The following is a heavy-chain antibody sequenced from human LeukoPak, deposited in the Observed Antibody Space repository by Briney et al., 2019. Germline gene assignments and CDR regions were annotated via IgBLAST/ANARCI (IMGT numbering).Heavy chain of an antibody. CDR1: GGSISNYY. CDR2: ISYSGST. J-gene: IGHJ6*03. V-gene: IGHV4-59*01. Sequence: PSETLSLTCTVSGGSISNYYWTWIRQPPGKGLEWIGYISYSGSTKDNPSLKSRVTMSIDTSKNQFSLKLSSVTAADTAVYYCARVHYFDSSGYYSSTYYYYMDVWGKGTTVTVSS. CDR3: ARVHYFDSSGYYSSTYYYYMDV. D-gene: IGHD3-22*01.